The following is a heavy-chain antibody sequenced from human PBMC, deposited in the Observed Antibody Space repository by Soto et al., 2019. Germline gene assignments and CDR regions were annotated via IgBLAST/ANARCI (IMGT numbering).Heavy chain of an antibody. Sequence: ETLSLTCTVSGAYVSDFSWSWIRQPAGKGLEWIGRITVNGITQYTPSFRSRVTMSMDTSRNQFSLNLQSATAADTALYYCARESGENWTYEAHRGQGTLVTVSS. D-gene: IGHD1-7*01. V-gene: IGHV4-4*07. J-gene: IGHJ1*01. CDR2: ITVNGIT. CDR3: ARESGENWTYEAH. CDR1: GAYVSDFS.